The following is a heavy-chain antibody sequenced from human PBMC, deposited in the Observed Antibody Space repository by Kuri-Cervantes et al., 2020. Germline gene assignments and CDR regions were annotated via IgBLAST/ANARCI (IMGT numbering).Heavy chain of an antibody. Sequence: SGPTLVKPTETLTLTCTVSGFSLSNARMGVSWIRQPPGKALEWIGSIYYSGSTYYNPSLKSRVTISVDTSKNQFSLKLSSVTAADTAVYYCARDDYGGNPLMPFDIWGQGTMVTVSS. CDR1: GFSLSNARMG. J-gene: IGHJ3*02. V-gene: IGHV4-39*07. CDR3: ARDDYGGNPLMPFDI. D-gene: IGHD4-23*01. CDR2: IYYSGST.